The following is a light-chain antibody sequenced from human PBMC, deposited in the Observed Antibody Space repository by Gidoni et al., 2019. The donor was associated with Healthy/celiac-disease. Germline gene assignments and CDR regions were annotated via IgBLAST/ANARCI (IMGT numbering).Light chain of an antibody. CDR3: QQYDNLPT. CDR1: QDISNY. V-gene: IGKV1-33*01. J-gene: IGKJ4*01. Sequence: DIQMTPSPSSLSASVGDRVTITCQASQDISNYLNWYQQKPGKAPKLLIYDASKLETGVPSRFSGSGSGTDFTFTISSLQPEDIATYYCQQYDNLPTFGGGTKVEIK. CDR2: DAS.